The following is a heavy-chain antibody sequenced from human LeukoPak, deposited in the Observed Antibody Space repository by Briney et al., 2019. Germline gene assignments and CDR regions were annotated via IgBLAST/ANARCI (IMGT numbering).Heavy chain of an antibody. Sequence: GGSLRLSCAASGSTFSKFWMTWVRQAPGKGLEWVAKMDLDGREKDYVDPVKGRFTISRDNAKNSLFLQMNSLRAEDTAIYYCARDGGTAAAGRSLDYWGQGTLVTVSS. CDR2: MDLDGREK. D-gene: IGHD6-13*01. CDR1: GSTFSKFW. J-gene: IGHJ4*02. V-gene: IGHV3-7*01. CDR3: ARDGGTAAAGRSLDY.